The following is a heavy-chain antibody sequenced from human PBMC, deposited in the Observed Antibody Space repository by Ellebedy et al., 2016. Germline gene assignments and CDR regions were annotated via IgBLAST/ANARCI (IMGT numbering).Heavy chain of an antibody. Sequence: SQTLSLTCAVYGESFSGYYWSWIRQPPGKGLEWIGEINHSGSANYNPSLKSRVTISIDTSKNQFSLKLSSVTAADTAVYYCARIVYCSGGSCYSLVYYYYYMDVWGKGTTVTVSS. D-gene: IGHD2-15*01. CDR3: ARIVYCSGGSCYSLVYYYYYMDV. CDR2: INHSGSA. V-gene: IGHV4-34*01. CDR1: GESFSGYY. J-gene: IGHJ6*03.